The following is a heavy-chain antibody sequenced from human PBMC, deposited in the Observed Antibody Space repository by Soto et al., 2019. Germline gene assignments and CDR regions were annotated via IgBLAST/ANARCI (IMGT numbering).Heavy chain of an antibody. Sequence: QVQLVQSGAEVKKPGSSVKVSCKASGGTFSSYAISWVRQSHGQGLEWMGGIIPIFGTANYAQKCQGRVTITADESTSTAYMELSSLRSEDTAVYYCASKPSDYGDYGWFDPWCQGTLVTVSS. CDR3: ASKPSDYGDYGWFDP. J-gene: IGHJ5*02. CDR1: GGTFSSYA. D-gene: IGHD4-17*01. V-gene: IGHV1-69*01. CDR2: IIPIFGTA.